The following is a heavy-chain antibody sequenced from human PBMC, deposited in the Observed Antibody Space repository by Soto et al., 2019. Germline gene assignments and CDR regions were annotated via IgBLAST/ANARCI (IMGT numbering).Heavy chain of an antibody. CDR3: ASLVLMVYAESYYFDY. V-gene: IGHV3-7*01. Sequence: PGGSLRLSCAASGFTFSSYWMSWVRQAPGKGLEWVANIKQDGSEKYYVDSVKGRFTISRDNAKNSLYLQMNSLRAEDTAVYYCASLVLMVYAESYYFDYWGQGTLVTVSS. J-gene: IGHJ4*02. CDR1: GFTFSSYW. CDR2: IKQDGSEK. D-gene: IGHD2-8*01.